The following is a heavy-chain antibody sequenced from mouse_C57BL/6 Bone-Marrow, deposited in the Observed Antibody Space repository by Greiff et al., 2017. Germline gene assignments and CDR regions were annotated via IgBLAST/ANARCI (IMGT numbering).Heavy chain of an antibody. CDR2: IHPNSGST. Sequence: QVQLKQPGAELVKPGASVKLSCKASGYTFTSYWMHWVKQRPGQGLEWIGMIHPNSGSTNYNEKFKSKATLTVDKSSSAAYMQLSSLTSEDSAVYYCAMCYYGGSAGWFAYWGRGTLVTVSA. J-gene: IGHJ3*01. V-gene: IGHV1-64*01. D-gene: IGHD1-1*01. CDR1: GYTFTSYW. CDR3: AMCYYGGSAGWFAY.